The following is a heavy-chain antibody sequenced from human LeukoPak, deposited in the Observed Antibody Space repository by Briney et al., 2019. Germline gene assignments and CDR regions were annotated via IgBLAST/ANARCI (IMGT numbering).Heavy chain of an antibody. CDR3: ARVYGDYHPNWFDP. J-gene: IGHJ5*02. D-gene: IGHD4-17*01. V-gene: IGHV3-21*01. CDR2: ISSSSSYI. Sequence: GGSLRLSCAASGFTFSSYSMNWVRQAPGKGLEWVSSISSSSSYIYYADSVKGRFTISRDNAKNSLYLQMNSLRAEDTAVYYCARVYGDYHPNWFDPWGQGTLVTVSS. CDR1: GFTFSSYS.